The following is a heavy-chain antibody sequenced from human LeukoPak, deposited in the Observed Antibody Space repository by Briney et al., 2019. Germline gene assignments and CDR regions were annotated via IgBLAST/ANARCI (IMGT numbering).Heavy chain of an antibody. CDR3: ARHDNDDDFDY. Sequence: ASVKVSCTASGYTFTRYAINWLRQAPGQGLEWMGWINMYTANPAYAQGFTERFVFSLDTSVTTAYLQISNLKTEDTAVYYCARHDNDDDFDYWGQGTLVTVSS. CDR1: GYTFTRYA. J-gene: IGHJ4*02. V-gene: IGHV7-4-1*02. D-gene: IGHD3-16*01. CDR2: INMYTANP.